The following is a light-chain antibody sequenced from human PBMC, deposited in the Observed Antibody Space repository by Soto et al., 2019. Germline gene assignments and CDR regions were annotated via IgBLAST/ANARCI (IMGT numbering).Light chain of an antibody. Sequence: QSALAQPASVSGSPGQSITISCTGTSSDIGDSNFVSWYQHHPGKAPKLLIYDVSDRPSRISSRFSGSKSANTASLTISGLQAEDEALYYCSSYTSTTTVSFVFGNGTKVTV. J-gene: IGLJ1*01. CDR2: DVS. CDR3: SSYTSTTTVSFV. V-gene: IGLV2-14*01. CDR1: SSDIGDSNF.